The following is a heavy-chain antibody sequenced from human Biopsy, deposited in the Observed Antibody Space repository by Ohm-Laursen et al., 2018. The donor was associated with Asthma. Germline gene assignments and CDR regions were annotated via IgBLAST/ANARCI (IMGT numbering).Heavy chain of an antibody. D-gene: IGHD2-15*01. CDR3: ARFVQAEEGVL. CDR1: GFTFGAFW. Sequence: SLRLSCAASGFTFGAFWMSWGRQTPGKGLEWVATITGDGSQKFYVDSVTGRFTISRDNSKNSLHLQMNSLRAEDTAVYFCARFVQAEEGVLWGRGTRVTVSS. V-gene: IGHV3-7*01. J-gene: IGHJ4*02. CDR2: ITGDGSQK.